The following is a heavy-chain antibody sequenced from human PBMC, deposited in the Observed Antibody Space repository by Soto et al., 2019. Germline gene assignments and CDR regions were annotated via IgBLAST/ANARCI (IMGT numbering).Heavy chain of an antibody. J-gene: IGHJ3*02. CDR2: INPNSGGT. Sequence: ASVKVSFKASGYTFTGHYMHWVRQAPGQGLEWMGWINPNSGGTNYAQKFQGWVTMTRDTSISTAYMELSRLRSDDTAVYYCAREAAVGAFDIWGQGTMVTVSS. V-gene: IGHV1-2*04. D-gene: IGHD6-25*01. CDR3: AREAAVGAFDI. CDR1: GYTFTGHY.